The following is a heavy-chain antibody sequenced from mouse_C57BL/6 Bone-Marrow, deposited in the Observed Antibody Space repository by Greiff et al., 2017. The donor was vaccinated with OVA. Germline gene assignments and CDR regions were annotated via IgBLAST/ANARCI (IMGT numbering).Heavy chain of an antibody. D-gene: IGHD1-1*01. CDR1: GFSLTSYG. V-gene: IGHV2-5*01. CDR3: AKPHYGSSYWYFDV. J-gene: IGHJ1*03. CDR2: IWRGGST. Sequence: QVQLQQSGPGLVQPSQSLSITCTVSGFSLTSYGVHWVRQSPGKGLEWLGVIWRGGSTDYNAAFMSRLSITKDNSKGQVFFKMNSLQADDTAIYYCAKPHYGSSYWYFDVWGTGSTVTVSS.